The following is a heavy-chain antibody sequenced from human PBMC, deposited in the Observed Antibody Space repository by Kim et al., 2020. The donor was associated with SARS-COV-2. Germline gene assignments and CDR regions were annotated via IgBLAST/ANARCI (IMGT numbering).Heavy chain of an antibody. CDR1: GGSISSSSYY. CDR3: ARHLRYSSDPRRYYYYYYGVGV. J-gene: IGHJ6*02. CDR2: IYYSGST. V-gene: IGHV4-39*01. Sequence: SETLSLTCTVSGGSISSSSYYWGWIRQPPGKGLEWIGSIYYSGSTYYNPSLKSRVTISVDTSKNQFSLKLSSVTAADTAVYYCARHLRYSSDPRRYYYYYYGVGVWGQATTVTVSS. D-gene: IGHD6-19*01.